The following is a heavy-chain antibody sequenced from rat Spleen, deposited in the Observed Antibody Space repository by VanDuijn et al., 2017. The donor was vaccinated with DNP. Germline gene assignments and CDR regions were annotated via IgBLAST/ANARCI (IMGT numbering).Heavy chain of an antibody. D-gene: IGHD1-12*01. J-gene: IGHJ4*01. Sequence: EVQLQESGPGLVKPSQSLSLTCSVTGHSITSNYWAWIRKFPGNKMEWMGYINYSGTTNFNPSLKSRISITRDTSKNQFFLQLNSVTTEDTATYYCARHRTIMPYYYAMDAWGQGASVTVSS. CDR2: INYSGTT. V-gene: IGHV3-1*01. CDR1: GHSITSNY. CDR3: ARHRTIMPYYYAMDA.